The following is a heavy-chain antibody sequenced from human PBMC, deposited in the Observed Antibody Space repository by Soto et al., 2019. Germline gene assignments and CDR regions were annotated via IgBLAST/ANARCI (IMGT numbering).Heavy chain of an antibody. CDR3: ARYFYESSDYSPWDYGMDV. CDR2: IYWDDDK. D-gene: IGHD3-22*01. CDR1: GFSLSTSGVG. J-gene: IGHJ6*02. Sequence: QITLKESGPTLMKPTQTLTLTCTLSGFSLSTSGVGVGWIRQTPEKALEWLALIYWDDDKRYSPSLKSRLTITTDTSKNQVVLTMTNIDPVDTATYYCARYFYESSDYSPWDYGMDVWGQGTTVTVSS. V-gene: IGHV2-5*02.